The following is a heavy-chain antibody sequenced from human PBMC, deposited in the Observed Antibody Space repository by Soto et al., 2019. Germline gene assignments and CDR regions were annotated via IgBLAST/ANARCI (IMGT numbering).Heavy chain of an antibody. CDR1: GFTFSSYG. Sequence: QVQLVESGGGVVQPGRSLRLSCAASGFTFSSYGMHWVRQAPGKGLEWVAVISYDGSNKYYADSVKGRFTISRDNSKNTLYLQMNSLRAEDTAVYYCAKGLAPKSSYCSSTSCYGGEYDAFDIWGQGTMVTVSS. J-gene: IGHJ3*02. D-gene: IGHD2-2*01. V-gene: IGHV3-30*18. CDR3: AKGLAPKSSYCSSTSCYGGEYDAFDI. CDR2: ISYDGSNK.